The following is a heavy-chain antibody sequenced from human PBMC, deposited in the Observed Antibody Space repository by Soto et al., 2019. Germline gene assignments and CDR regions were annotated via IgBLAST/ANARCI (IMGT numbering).Heavy chain of an antibody. Sequence: GGSLRLACAASGFTFSDHYMDWVRQAPGKGLEWVGRTRNKANSYTTEYAASVKGRFTISRDDSKNSLYLQMNSLKTEDTAVYYCARTELSSGYYYHYWGQGTLVTVSS. V-gene: IGHV3-72*01. CDR3: ARTELSSGYYYHY. CDR1: GFTFSDHY. D-gene: IGHD3-22*01. J-gene: IGHJ4*02. CDR2: TRNKANSYTT.